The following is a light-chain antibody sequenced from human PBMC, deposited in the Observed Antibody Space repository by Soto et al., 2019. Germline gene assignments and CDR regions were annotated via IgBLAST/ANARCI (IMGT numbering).Light chain of an antibody. J-gene: IGKJ4*01. CDR2: DAS. V-gene: IGKV1-33*01. CDR1: QKIDNY. Sequence: DIQMTQSPSSLSASVGDRVTITCQASQKIDNYLNWYQQKPGKAPKLLIYDASKLETGVPSRFSGGGSGTDFTLTNTNLQPEDFATYYCQHYHNLPLTFGGGT. CDR3: QHYHNLPLT.